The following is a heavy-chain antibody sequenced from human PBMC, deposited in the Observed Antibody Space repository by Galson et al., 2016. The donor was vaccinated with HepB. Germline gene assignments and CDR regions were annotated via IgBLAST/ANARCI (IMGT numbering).Heavy chain of an antibody. V-gene: IGHV4-4*02. D-gene: IGHD2-8*01. Sequence: TLSLTCGVSGGSITSHNWWSWVRQPPGKGLEWIGEIFHSGNTNYNPSLKSRVTISVDTSKNQFSLNLGSVTAADTAVYYCARTEFGVWEPTTSTVGYWGQGILVTGSS. CDR2: IFHSGNT. CDR3: ARTEFGVWEPTTSTVGY. J-gene: IGHJ4*02. CDR1: GGSITSHNW.